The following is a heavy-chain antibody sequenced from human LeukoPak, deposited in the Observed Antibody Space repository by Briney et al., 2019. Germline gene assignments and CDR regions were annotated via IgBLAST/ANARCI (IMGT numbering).Heavy chain of an antibody. V-gene: IGHV3-30*02. CDR2: IRYDGSNK. Sequence: GGSLRLSCAASGFTFSSYGMHWVRQAPGKGLEWVAFIRYDGSNKYYADSVKGRFTISRDNSKNTLYLQMNSLRAEDTAVYYCARKWGYYYYMDVWGKGTTVTISS. CDR1: GFTFSSYG. CDR3: ARKWGYYYYMDV. D-gene: IGHD2-8*01. J-gene: IGHJ6*03.